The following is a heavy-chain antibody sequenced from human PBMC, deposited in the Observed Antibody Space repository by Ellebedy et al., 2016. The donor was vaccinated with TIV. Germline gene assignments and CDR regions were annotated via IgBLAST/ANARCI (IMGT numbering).Heavy chain of an antibody. CDR2: ISGSSRVI. CDR3: ARDPSTIFGEIGHYY. Sequence: GESLKISXAASGFTFSSFSMNWVRQAPGKGLEWVSSISGSSRVIYYADSVKGRFTISRDNAKNSLYLQMHGLRAEDTAVYYCARDPSTIFGEIGHYYWGQGTLVTVSS. D-gene: IGHD3-3*01. CDR1: GFTFSSFS. V-gene: IGHV3-21*01. J-gene: IGHJ4*02.